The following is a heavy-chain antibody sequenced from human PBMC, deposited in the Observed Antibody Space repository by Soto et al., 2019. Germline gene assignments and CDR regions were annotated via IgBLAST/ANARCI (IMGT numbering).Heavy chain of an antibody. D-gene: IGHD2-2*01. CDR1: GFSFSNYG. J-gene: IGHJ5*02. CDR3: ARSDCTSTSCYVVWFAP. CDR2: ISSSSSYI. Sequence: EVQLVESGGGLVKPGGSLRLSCAASGFSFSNYGMNWVRQAPGKGLEWVSSISSSSSYISYADSVKGRFTISRDNAKNPVYLHMNSLRPADTAVYCSARSDCTSTSCYVVWFAPWGQGTLVTVSS. V-gene: IGHV3-21*01.